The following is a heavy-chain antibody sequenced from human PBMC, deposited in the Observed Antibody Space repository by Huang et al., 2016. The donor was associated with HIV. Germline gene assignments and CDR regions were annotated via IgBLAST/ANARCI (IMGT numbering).Heavy chain of an antibody. D-gene: IGHD3-16*01. CDR2: ISAAHGET. J-gene: IGHJ3*02. Sequence: QIRLVQSGAEVKKPGASVRVSCQASGYACSDYGFSWVRQAPGQGPAWGGWISAAHGETTYGQRVQGRVTLTTDTATTTVYMDLRSLRSDYTAVYYCARDPKYHSFPYFRQRRGIEIWGQGTVVTVSS. CDR1: GYACSDYG. V-gene: IGHV1-18*04. CDR3: ARDPKYHSFPYFRQRRGIEI.